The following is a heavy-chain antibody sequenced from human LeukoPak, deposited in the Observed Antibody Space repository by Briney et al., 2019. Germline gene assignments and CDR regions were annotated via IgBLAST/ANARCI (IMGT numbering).Heavy chain of an antibody. V-gene: IGHV3-23*01. D-gene: IGHD3-10*01. J-gene: IGHJ5*02. CDR1: GFTFADHG. Sequence: SGGSLRLSCPASGFTFADHGVSWVRQAPGKGLEWVSAISGSGGSTYYADSVKGRFIISRDNSKNTVYLQMNSLRVEDTAVYYCYYASGSYPWGQGTLVTVSS. CDR3: YYASGSYP. CDR2: ISGSGGST.